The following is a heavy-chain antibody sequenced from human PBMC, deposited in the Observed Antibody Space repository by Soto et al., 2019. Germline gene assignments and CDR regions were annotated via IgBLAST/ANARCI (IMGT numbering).Heavy chain of an antibody. CDR2: IYYSGST. Sequence: PSETLSLTCTVSGGSISTSSYYWGWIRQPPGKGLEWIGSIYYSGSTYYNPSLKSRVTISADTSKNHFSLKLSSVTAADTAVYYCARLIAAAGGNRAYWGQGTLVTVSS. V-gene: IGHV4-39*01. D-gene: IGHD6-13*01. CDR1: GGSISTSSYY. J-gene: IGHJ4*02. CDR3: ARLIAAAGGNRAY.